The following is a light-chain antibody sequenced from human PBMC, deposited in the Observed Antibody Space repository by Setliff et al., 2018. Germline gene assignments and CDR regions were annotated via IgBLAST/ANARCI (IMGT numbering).Light chain of an antibody. CDR2: EVS. CDR3: SSHTTSSTWV. Sequence: QSVLTQPASVSGSPGQSITISCTGTRSDVGGYNYVSWYQQHPGKVPKLMIYEVSNRPSGVSNRFSGSKSGNTASLTISRLQTEDEADYYCSSHTTSSTWVFGGGTKVTVL. J-gene: IGLJ3*02. CDR1: RSDVGGYNY. V-gene: IGLV2-14*01.